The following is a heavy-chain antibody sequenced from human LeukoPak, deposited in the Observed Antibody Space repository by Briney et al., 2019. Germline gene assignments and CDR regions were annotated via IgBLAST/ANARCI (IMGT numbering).Heavy chain of an antibody. V-gene: IGHV4-34*01. Sequence: PSETLSLTCAVYGGSFSGYYWSWIRQPPGKGLEWIGEINHSGSTNYNPSLKSRVTISVDTSKNQFSLKLSSVTAADTAVYYCARGPGQWLFYYYYYMDVWGKGTTVTVTS. CDR2: INHSGST. D-gene: IGHD6-19*01. CDR1: GGSFSGYY. CDR3: ARGPGQWLFYYYYYMDV. J-gene: IGHJ6*03.